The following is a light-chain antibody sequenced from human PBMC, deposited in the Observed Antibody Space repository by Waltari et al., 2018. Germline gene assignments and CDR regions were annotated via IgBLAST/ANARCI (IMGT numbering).Light chain of an antibody. V-gene: IGKV3-11*01. CDR1: QSVRNY. Sequence: EIVLTQSPASLSLSPGEGATLSCRASQSVRNYLTWYQQKPGQAPRLLIYDTSIKATGIPARFSGSESGTDFTLTIGSVEPEDFAVYYCQQREDWPLTFGGGTKVEIK. CDR3: QQREDWPLT. J-gene: IGKJ4*01. CDR2: DTS.